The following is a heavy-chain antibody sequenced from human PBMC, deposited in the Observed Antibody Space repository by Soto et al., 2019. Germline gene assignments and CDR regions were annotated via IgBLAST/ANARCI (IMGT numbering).Heavy chain of an antibody. CDR2: ISGSGGST. V-gene: IGHV3-23*01. D-gene: IGHD3-3*01. CDR1: GFTFSSYS. Sequence: PGWSLRLSCAASGFTFSSYSMSWVRKAPGKGLEWVSAISGSGGSTYYADSVKGRFTISRDNSKNTLYLQMNSLRAEDTAVYYCAKDPDYDLNNWFDPWGQGTLVTVSS. CDR3: AKDPDYDLNNWFDP. J-gene: IGHJ5*02.